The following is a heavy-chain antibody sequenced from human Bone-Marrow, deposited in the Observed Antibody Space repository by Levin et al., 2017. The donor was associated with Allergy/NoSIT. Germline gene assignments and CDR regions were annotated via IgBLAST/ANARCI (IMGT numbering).Heavy chain of an antibody. V-gene: IGHV3-30*18. Sequence: GESLKISCAASGFTFSSYGMHWVRQAPGKGLEWVAVISYDGSNKYYADSVKGRFTISRDNSKNTLYLQMNSLRAEDTAVYYCAKETYYDFWSGYYPPDYYYYGMDVWGQGTTVTVSS. CDR2: ISYDGSNK. CDR3: AKETYYDFWSGYYPPDYYYYGMDV. J-gene: IGHJ6*02. CDR1: GFTFSSYG. D-gene: IGHD3-3*01.